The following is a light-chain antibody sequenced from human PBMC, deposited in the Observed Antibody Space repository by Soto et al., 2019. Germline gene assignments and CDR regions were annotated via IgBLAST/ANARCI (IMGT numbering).Light chain of an antibody. J-gene: IGLJ1*01. CDR2: RTT. CDR3: QSYDRSLSGSF. CDR1: SSNIGPGYE. Sequence: QSVLTQPPSVSGAPGQRVTISCTGSSSNIGPGYEVPWYQQLPGTVPTLLIYRTTYRPAVVPDRCSGSRSATSASLTITGLPAEDEADYYCQSYDRSLSGSFFGTGTKVTVL. V-gene: IGLV1-40*01.